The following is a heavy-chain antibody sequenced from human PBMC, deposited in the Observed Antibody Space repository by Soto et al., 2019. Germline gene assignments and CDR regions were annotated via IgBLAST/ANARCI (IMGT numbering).Heavy chain of an antibody. Sequence: PSETLSLTCSVSGDSINSRYWSWIRQPPGKGLEWIGYIDYVGSTNYAPSLQSRVTMSVDTSKNQVSLKLRYVTAADTAVYYCVRQRGNYFDFWGQGTLVTVS. J-gene: IGHJ4*02. CDR2: IDYVGST. D-gene: IGHD3-10*01. CDR1: GDSINSRY. CDR3: VRQRGNYFDF. V-gene: IGHV4-59*11.